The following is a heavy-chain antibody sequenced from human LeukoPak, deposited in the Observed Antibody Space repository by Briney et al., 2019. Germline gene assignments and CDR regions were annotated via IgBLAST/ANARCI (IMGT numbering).Heavy chain of an antibody. J-gene: IGHJ6*04. V-gene: IGHV5-51*01. CDR1: GYSFTSYW. D-gene: IGHD6-13*01. CDR3: ARLPRYSSSQVYYYGMDV. Sequence: GESLKISCKGSGYSFTSYWIGWVRQMPGKGLEWMGIIYPGDSDTRYSPSFQGQVTISADKSISTAYLQWGSLKASDTAMYYCARLPRYSSSQVYYYGMDVWGKGTTVTVSS. CDR2: IYPGDSDT.